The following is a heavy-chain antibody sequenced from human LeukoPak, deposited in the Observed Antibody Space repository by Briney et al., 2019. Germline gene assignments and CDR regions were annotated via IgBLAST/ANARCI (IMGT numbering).Heavy chain of an antibody. CDR3: VRHGESGRHHAYFDY. CDR1: GGSLNNYY. Sequence: SETLSLTCTVSGGSLNNYYWGWIRQAAGRGLECFAYSYYSGGTNYNSPLKSRVTISVDTSKNQFSLKVTPVTAGDTAIYYCVRHGESGRHHAYFDYWGHGALVTVSS. CDR2: SYYSGGT. J-gene: IGHJ4*01. D-gene: IGHD3-10*01. V-gene: IGHV4-59*08.